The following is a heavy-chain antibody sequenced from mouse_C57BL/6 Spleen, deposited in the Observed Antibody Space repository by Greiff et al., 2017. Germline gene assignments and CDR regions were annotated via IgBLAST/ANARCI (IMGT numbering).Heavy chain of an antibody. V-gene: IGHV1-42*01. J-gene: IGHJ2*01. CDR3: ARLPTFDY. CDR1: GYSFTGYY. D-gene: IGHD2-12*01. CDR2: INPSTGGT. Sequence: VQLQQSGPELVKPGASVKISCKASGYSFTGYYMNWVKQSPEKSLEWIGEINPSTGGTTYNQKFKAQATLTVDKSSSTAYMQLNSLTSEDSAVYYCARLPTFDYWGQGTTLTVSS.